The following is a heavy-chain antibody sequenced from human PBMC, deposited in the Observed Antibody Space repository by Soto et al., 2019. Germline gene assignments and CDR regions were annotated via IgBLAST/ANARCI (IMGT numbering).Heavy chain of an antibody. J-gene: IGHJ6*02. CDR3: ARSRTRGYYYYGMDV. CDR1: GGSISSYY. V-gene: IGHV4-59*01. Sequence: PAETLSLTCTVSGGSISSYYWSWIRQPPGKGLEWIGYIYYSGSTNYNPSLKSRVTISVDTSKNQFSLKLSSVTAADTAVYYCARSRTRGYYYYGMDVWGQGTTVTVSS. CDR2: IYYSGST. D-gene: IGHD4-17*01.